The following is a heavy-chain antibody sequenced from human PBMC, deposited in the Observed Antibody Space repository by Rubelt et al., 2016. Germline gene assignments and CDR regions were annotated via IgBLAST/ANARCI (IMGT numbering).Heavy chain of an antibody. CDR2: ISGSGGST. CDR3: ARLSSGDYTDY. D-gene: IGHD2-15*01. J-gene: IGHJ4*02. Sequence: SRGGLVQPGGSLRVSCAASGFTFSRYAMNWVRQAPGKGLEWVAAISGSGGSTFYADSVKGRFTISRDNSKNTLYLQMNSLRAEDTAVYYCARLSSGDYTDYWGQGTLVIVSS. V-gene: IGHV3-23*01. CDR1: GFTFSRYA.